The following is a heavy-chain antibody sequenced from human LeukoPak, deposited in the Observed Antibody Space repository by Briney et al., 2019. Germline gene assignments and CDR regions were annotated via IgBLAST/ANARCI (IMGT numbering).Heavy chain of an antibody. V-gene: IGHV4-59*08. CDR1: GGSISSYY. D-gene: IGHD3-10*01. J-gene: IGHJ5*02. Sequence: KPSETLSLTCTVSGGSISSYYWSWIRQPPGKGLEWIGYIYYSGSTNYNPSLKSRVTISVDTSKNQFSLKLSSVTAADTAVYYCARQKWITMVRGVINWFDPWGQGTLVTVSS. CDR3: ARQKWITMVRGVINWFDP. CDR2: IYYSGST.